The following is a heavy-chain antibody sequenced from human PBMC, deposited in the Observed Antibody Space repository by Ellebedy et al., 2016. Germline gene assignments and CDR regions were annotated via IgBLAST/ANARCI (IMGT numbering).Heavy chain of an antibody. CDR1: GGSISSGGYY. Sequence: SETLSLTXTVSGGSISSGGYYWSWIRQHPGKGLEWIGYIYYSGSTYYNPSLKSRVTISVDTSKNQFSLKLSSVTAADTAVYYCARTYNWNDNNWFDPWGQGTLVTVSS. CDR2: IYYSGST. D-gene: IGHD1-20*01. J-gene: IGHJ5*02. CDR3: ARTYNWNDNNWFDP. V-gene: IGHV4-31*03.